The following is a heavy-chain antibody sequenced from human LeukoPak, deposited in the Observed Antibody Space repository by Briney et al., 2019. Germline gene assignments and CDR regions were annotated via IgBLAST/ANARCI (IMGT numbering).Heavy chain of an antibody. J-gene: IGHJ6*02. CDR2: IRSDTTSK. CDR3: AKDRDGSGTYEKFLDV. D-gene: IGHD3-10*01. V-gene: IGHV3-30*02. Sequence: PGGSLRLSCATSGFTFSYYAMHWVREARGRGLEWVALIRSDTTSKYYADSVKGRFTVSRDNSKNTLYLQMNSLRPEDTAVYHCAKDRDGSGTYEKFLDVWGQGTMVTVSS. CDR1: GFTFSYYA.